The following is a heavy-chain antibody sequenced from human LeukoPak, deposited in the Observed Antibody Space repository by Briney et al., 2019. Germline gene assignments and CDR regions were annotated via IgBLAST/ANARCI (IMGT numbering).Heavy chain of an antibody. J-gene: IGHJ4*02. CDR3: ARAYCSGGSCYSDY. V-gene: IGHV3-21*01. CDR2: ITSSSTYI. D-gene: IGHD2-15*01. CDR1: GFTFSSYA. Sequence: GGSLRLSCAASGFTFSSYAMNWVRQAPGKGLEWVSSITSSSTYIYYADSVKGRFTVSRDNAKNSLYLQMNSLRAEDTAVYYCARAYCSGGSCYSDYWGQGTLVTVSS.